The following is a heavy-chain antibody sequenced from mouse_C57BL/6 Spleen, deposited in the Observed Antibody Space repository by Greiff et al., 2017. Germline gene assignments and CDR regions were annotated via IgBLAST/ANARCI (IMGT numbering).Heavy chain of an antibody. CDR1: GFTFTDYY. Sequence: DVKLVESGGGLVQPGGSLSLSCAASGFTFTDYYMSWVRQPPGKALEWLGFIRNKANGYTTEYSASVKGRFTISRDNSQSILYLQMNALRAEDSATYYCASGSSYVYAMDYWGQGTSVTVSS. J-gene: IGHJ4*01. CDR2: IRNKANGYTT. D-gene: IGHD1-1*01. V-gene: IGHV7-3*01. CDR3: ASGSSYVYAMDY.